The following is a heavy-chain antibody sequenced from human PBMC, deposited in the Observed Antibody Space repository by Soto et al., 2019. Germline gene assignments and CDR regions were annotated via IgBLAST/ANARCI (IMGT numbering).Heavy chain of an antibody. Sequence: GGSLRLSCAASGFTFSSYAMSWVRQAPGKGLEWVSTVSGSGGSTYYADSVKGRFSISRDNSENTLFLQMNSLRAEDTAVYYCAKGGPTGATNPLDYWGQGTLVTVSS. D-gene: IGHD1-26*01. V-gene: IGHV3-23*01. CDR3: AKGGPTGATNPLDY. CDR1: GFTFSSYA. J-gene: IGHJ4*02. CDR2: VSGSGGST.